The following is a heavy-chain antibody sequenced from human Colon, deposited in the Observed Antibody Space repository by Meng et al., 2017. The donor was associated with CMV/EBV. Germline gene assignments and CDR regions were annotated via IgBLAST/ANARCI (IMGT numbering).Heavy chain of an antibody. CDR3: ARARDRDGLYNFDS. CDR2: IVPIFVTP. J-gene: IGHJ4*02. D-gene: IGHD5-24*01. V-gene: IGHV1-69*12. Sequence: QVQLWQSGAEVKKPGSSVTVSCRTSGGSFSNYAGSWVRQAPGQGLEWMGGIVPIFVTPNYAQKFQGRVTVTADESTSTAYMELSSLTSEDTAIYYCARARDRDGLYNFDSWGQGTLVTVSS. CDR1: GGSFSNYA.